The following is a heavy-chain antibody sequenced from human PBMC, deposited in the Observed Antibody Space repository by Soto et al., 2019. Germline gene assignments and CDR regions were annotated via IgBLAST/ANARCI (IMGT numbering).Heavy chain of an antibody. V-gene: IGHV3-30-3*01. J-gene: IGHJ6*02. D-gene: IGHD4-17*01. CDR2: ISHYGNND. CDR1: GFTFSGSA. Sequence: QVQVVESGGGVVQPGRSLRLSCAASGFTFSGSAMHWVRQAPGKGLEWVASISHYGNNDYYAGPVKGRFTISRDNSKNTLFLQMNTLRGEDTAVYYCARGASGLRSFHYYSLGVWGQGTTVTVAS. CDR3: ARGASGLRSFHYYSLGV.